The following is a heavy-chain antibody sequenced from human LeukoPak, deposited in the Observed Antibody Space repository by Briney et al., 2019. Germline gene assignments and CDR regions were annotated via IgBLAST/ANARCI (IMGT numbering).Heavy chain of an antibody. CDR3: ARIIPFSRVDPAAIREVGDY. V-gene: IGHV3-21*01. CDR2: ISSSSSYI. CDR1: GGSFSGYY. Sequence: KPSETLSLTCAVYGGSFSGYYWSWIRQAPGKGLEWVSSISSSSSYIYYADSVKGRFTISRDNAKNSLYLQMNSLRAEDTAVYYCARIIPFSRVDPAAIREVGDYWGQGTLVTVSS. D-gene: IGHD2-2*02. J-gene: IGHJ4*02.